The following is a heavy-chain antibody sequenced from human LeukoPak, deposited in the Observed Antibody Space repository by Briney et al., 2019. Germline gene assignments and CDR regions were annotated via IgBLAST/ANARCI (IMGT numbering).Heavy chain of an antibody. D-gene: IGHD3-10*01. Sequence: PGGSLRLSCAASGITLSNFAMNWVRQAPGKGLECVSTISVSGRRTYNADFVKGRFSISRDISKNTLYLQMTGLRAEDTAVYYCAKDMTYYYGSGTSYSYYGMDVWGHGTTVTVTS. CDR1: GITLSNFA. J-gene: IGHJ6*02. CDR3: AKDMTYYYGSGTSYSYYGMDV. V-gene: IGHV3-23*01. CDR2: ISVSGRRT.